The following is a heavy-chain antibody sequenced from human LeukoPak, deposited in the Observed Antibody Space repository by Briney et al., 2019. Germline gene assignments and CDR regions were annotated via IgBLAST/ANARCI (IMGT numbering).Heavy chain of an antibody. Sequence: ASVKVSCKASGYTFTSCDINWVRQATGQGLEWMGWMNPNSGNTGYAQKFQGRVTITRNTSISTAYMELSSLRTEDTAVYYCARRTTVLAYWGQGTLVTVSS. CDR1: GYTFTSCD. D-gene: IGHD4-17*01. CDR3: ARRTTVLAY. J-gene: IGHJ4*02. CDR2: MNPNSGNT. V-gene: IGHV1-8*03.